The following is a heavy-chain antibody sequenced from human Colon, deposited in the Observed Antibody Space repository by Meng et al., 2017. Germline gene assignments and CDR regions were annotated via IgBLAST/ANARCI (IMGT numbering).Heavy chain of an antibody. Sequence: QVQLVQSGTEVKKPGSSVEVSCKASGATLSNSTISWVRQAPGQGLEWMGRVIPILGIAKYAQTFQGRLTITADKSTNTAYMELSSLRSEDTAVYFCARDPGGFDYWGQGTLVTVSS. V-gene: IGHV1-69*02. CDR3: ARDPGGFDY. D-gene: IGHD3-16*01. CDR1: GATLSNST. J-gene: IGHJ4*02. CDR2: VIPILGIA.